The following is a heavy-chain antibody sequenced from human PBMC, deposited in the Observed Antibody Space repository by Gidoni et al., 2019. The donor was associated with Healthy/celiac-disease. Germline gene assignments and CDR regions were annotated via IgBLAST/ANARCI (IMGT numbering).Heavy chain of an antibody. Sequence: QLQLQESGPGLVKPSETLSRTCTVSGGSISSSSYYWGWIRQPPGKGLDWSGSIYYSGSTYYYPSLKSRVTISVDTSKNQFSLKLSSVTAADTAVYYCAIHSGGWFDPWGQGTLVTVSS. J-gene: IGHJ5*02. D-gene: IGHD5-12*01. CDR3: AIHSGGWFDP. CDR2: IYYSGST. CDR1: GGSISSSSYY. V-gene: IGHV4-39*01.